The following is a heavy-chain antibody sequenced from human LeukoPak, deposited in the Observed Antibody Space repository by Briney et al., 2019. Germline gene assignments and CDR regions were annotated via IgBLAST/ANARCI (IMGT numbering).Heavy chain of an antibody. CDR1: GYTFTGYY. CDR2: INPNSGGT. J-gene: IGHJ6*02. CDR3: ARVFGSGSYYKPIYYYGMDV. V-gene: IGHV1-2*02. D-gene: IGHD3-10*01. Sequence: ASVKVSCKASGYTFTGYYMHWVRQAPGQGLEWMGWINPNSGGTNYAQKFQDRVTMTRDTSISTAYMELSRQRSDDTAVYYCARVFGSGSYYKPIYYYGMDVWGQGTTVTVSS.